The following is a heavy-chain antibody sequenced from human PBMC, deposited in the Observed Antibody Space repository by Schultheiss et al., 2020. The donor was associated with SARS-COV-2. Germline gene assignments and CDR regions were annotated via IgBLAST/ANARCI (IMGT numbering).Heavy chain of an antibody. CDR3: AREGGSYGGGEDAFDI. CDR1: GGSISSYY. Sequence: SETLSLTCTVSGGSISSYYWSWIRQPAGKGLEWIGRIYTSGSTNYNPSLKSQVTMSVDTSKNQFSLKLSSVTAADTAVYYCAREGGSYGGGEDAFDIWGQGTMVTVSS. V-gene: IGHV4-4*07. CDR2: IYTSGST. J-gene: IGHJ3*02. D-gene: IGHD1-26*01.